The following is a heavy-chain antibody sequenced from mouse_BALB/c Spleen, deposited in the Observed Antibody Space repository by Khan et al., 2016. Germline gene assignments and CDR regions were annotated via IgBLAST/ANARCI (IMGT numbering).Heavy chain of an antibody. CDR1: GFNFSSFG. D-gene: IGHD2-5*01. Sequence: EVELVESGGGLVQPGGSRKLSCAASGFNFSSFGMHWVRQAPEKGLEWVAYISSGSNTIHYADTVKGRFTISRDNPKKTLFLQLTSLRSEDTSMYYCARRIVTRDYYGMDYWGQGTSVTVSS. V-gene: IGHV5-17*02. CDR3: ARRIVTRDYYGMDY. CDR2: ISSGSNTI. J-gene: IGHJ4*01.